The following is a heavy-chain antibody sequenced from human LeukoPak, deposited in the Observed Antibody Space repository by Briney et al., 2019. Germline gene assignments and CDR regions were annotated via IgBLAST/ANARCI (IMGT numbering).Heavy chain of an antibody. V-gene: IGHV3-23*01. CDR2: ISGSGGST. CDR3: AKDPLLGQWLLPTYYFDY. J-gene: IGHJ4*02. D-gene: IGHD3-22*01. Sequence: PGGSLRLSCAASGFTFSSYAMSWVRQAPGKGLEWVSAISGSGGSTYYADSVKGRFTISRDNSKNTLYLQMNSLRAEDTAVYYCAKDPLLGQWLLPTYYFDYRGQGTLVTVSS. CDR1: GFTFSSYA.